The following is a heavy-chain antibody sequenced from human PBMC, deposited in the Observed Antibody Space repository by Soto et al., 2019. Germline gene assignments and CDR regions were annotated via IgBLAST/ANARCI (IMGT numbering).Heavy chain of an antibody. CDR3: AKDGLWITMVRGVKNYYYYMDV. CDR1: GFTFSSYA. Sequence: GGSLRLSCAASGFTFSSYAMSWVRQAPGKGLEWVSAISGSGGSTYYADSVKGRFTISRDNSKNTLYLQMNSLRAEDTAVYYCAKDGLWITMVRGVKNYYYYMDVWGKGTTVTVSS. D-gene: IGHD3-10*01. V-gene: IGHV3-23*01. CDR2: ISGSGGST. J-gene: IGHJ6*03.